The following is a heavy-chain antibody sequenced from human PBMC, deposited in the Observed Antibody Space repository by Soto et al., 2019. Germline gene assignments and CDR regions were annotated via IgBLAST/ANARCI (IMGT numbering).Heavy chain of an antibody. V-gene: IGHV4-31*03. CDR1: GGSLNSGGYY. CDR3: ARVPGP. J-gene: IGHJ5*02. Sequence: TLSLTCTVSGGSLNSGGYYWSWIRQHPGKGLEWIGYIYNSGSTYYNPPLKSRVTISVDRSKNQFSLKLSSVTAADTAVYYCARVPGPWGQGTLVTVSS. CDR2: IYNSGST.